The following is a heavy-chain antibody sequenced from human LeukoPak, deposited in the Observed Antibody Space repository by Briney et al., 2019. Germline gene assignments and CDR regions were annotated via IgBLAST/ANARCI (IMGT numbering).Heavy chain of an antibody. CDR3: ARDMDSSSYYYYYYYMDV. J-gene: IGHJ6*03. V-gene: IGHV3-48*03. CDR2: ISSSGSTI. Sequence: GGSLRLSCAASGFTFSSYEMNWVRQAPGKGLEWVSYISSSGSTIYYADSVKGRFTISRDNAKNSLYLQMSSLRAEDTAVYYCARDMDSSSYYYYYYYMDVWGKGTTVTVSS. CDR1: GFTFSSYE. D-gene: IGHD6-13*01.